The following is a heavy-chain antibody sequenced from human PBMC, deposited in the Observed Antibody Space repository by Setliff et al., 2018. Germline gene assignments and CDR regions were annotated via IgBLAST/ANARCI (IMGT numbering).Heavy chain of an antibody. D-gene: IGHD3-10*01. CDR3: ARVESMVRGKNILRHFDY. Sequence: ASVKVSCKSSGFTFTDYGITWVRQVPGQGLEWMGWINNYNFNTQYAQKFQGRLTLTTDISTSTAYMELGSLTTDDTAVYYCARVESMVRGKNILRHFDYWGQGIQVTVSS. V-gene: IGHV1-18*01. CDR1: GFTFTDYG. J-gene: IGHJ4*02. CDR2: INNYNFNT.